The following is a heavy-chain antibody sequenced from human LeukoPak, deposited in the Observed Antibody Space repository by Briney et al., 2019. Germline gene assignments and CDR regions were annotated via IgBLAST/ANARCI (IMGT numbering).Heavy chain of an antibody. D-gene: IGHD1-26*01. CDR1: GFTLSDAW. Sequence: KTAGSLRLSCAASGFTLSDAWMCWVRQGPGKGLEWGGRIKSKTDDGTTDYAAPVKGRFTISRDDSKNTLYLQMNSLEAEDTALYCCTTERRWEATDNDYWGQGTLVTASS. CDR2: IKSKTDDGTT. J-gene: IGHJ4*02. CDR3: TTERRWEATDNDY. V-gene: IGHV3-15*01.